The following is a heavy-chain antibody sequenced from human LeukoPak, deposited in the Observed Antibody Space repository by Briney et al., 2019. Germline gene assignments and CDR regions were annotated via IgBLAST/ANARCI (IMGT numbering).Heavy chain of an antibody. CDR2: ISYDGSNK. CDR1: GFTFSSYG. V-gene: IGHV3-30*03. Sequence: PGGSLRLSCAASGFTFSSYGMHWVRQAPGKGLEWVAVISYDGSNKYYADSVKGRFTISRDNAKNSLYLQMNSLRAEDTAVYYCARDGNWNYAQGFDYWGQGTLVTVSS. CDR3: ARDGNWNYAQGFDY. D-gene: IGHD1-7*01. J-gene: IGHJ4*02.